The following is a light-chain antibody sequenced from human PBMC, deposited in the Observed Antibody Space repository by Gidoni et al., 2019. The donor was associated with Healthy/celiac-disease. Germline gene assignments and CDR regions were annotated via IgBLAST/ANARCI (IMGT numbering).Light chain of an antibody. CDR1: SSSVGGYNY. CDR3: SSYAGSNNLV. CDR2: EFS. Sequence: QSALTQTPYASGSPGQSVTISCTGTSSSVGGYNYVSWYQQNPGKAPKLMIYEFSKRSSGVPDRFSGSKSGNTSSLTVSGLQAEDEADYYCSSYAGSNNLVFGGGTRLTVL. J-gene: IGLJ2*01. V-gene: IGLV2-8*01.